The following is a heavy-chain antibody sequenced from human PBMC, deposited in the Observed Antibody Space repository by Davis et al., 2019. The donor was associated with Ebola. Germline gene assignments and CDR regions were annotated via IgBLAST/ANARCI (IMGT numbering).Heavy chain of an antibody. V-gene: IGHV3-23*01. CDR3: AKDTVGGGDRHHSAFDI. J-gene: IGHJ3*02. D-gene: IGHD2-21*02. CDR1: GFTFSSYA. Sequence: GESLKISCAVSGFTFSSYAMSWVRQVPGKGLDCVSHISISGGTTYYADSVKGRFTISRDNSKNTLYLQMNRLRAEDTALYYCAKDTVGGGDRHHSAFDIWGQGTMLTVSS. CDR2: ISISGGTT.